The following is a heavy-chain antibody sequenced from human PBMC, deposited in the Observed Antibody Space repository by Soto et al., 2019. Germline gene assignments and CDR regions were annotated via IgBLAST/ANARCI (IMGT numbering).Heavy chain of an antibody. CDR3: ATVTDFGWLDNTNHALDI. V-gene: IGHV3-48*01. D-gene: IGHD3-9*01. CDR2: INSAGSII. J-gene: IGHJ3*02. Sequence: EVQLVQSGGALVQPGGSLRLSCAASGFTPSRLSMNWVRQSPGKGLEWISYINSAGSIIYYADSVKGRFTISRDNAKNPLYLQMNSLRAEDTAVYYCATVTDFGWLDNTNHALDIWCQGTMVTVSS. CDR1: GFTPSRLS.